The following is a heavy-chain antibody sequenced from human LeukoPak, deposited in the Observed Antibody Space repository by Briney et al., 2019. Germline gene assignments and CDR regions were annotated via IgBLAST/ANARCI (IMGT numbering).Heavy chain of an antibody. CDR2: FDPEDGET. CDR3: ATDRVTGTTFGMDV. J-gene: IGHJ6*02. Sequence: ASVKVSCKASGYTFTSYYMHWVRQAPGKGLEWMGGFDPEDGETIYAQKFQGRVTMTEDTSTDTAYMELSSLRSEDTAVYYCATDRVTGTTFGMDVWGQGTTVTVSS. D-gene: IGHD1-7*01. V-gene: IGHV1-24*01. CDR1: GYTFTSYY.